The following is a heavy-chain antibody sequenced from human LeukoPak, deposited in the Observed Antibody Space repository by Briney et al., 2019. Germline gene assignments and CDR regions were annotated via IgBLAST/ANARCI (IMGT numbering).Heavy chain of an antibody. CDR2: IRADGSST. J-gene: IGHJ4*02. CDR3: AKGGYTTPFDY. D-gene: IGHD2-2*02. CDR1: GFTFSDYS. Sequence: PGGSLRPSCAASGFTFSDYSMTWVRQAPGKGLEWVSTIRADGSSTYYADSVKGRFTISRDNSKTTLYLQMNSLRAEDTALYYCAKGGYTTPFDYWGQGTLVTVSS. V-gene: IGHV3-23*01.